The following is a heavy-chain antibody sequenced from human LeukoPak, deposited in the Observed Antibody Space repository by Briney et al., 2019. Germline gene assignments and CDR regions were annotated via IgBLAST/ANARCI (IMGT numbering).Heavy chain of an antibody. V-gene: IGHV1-2*02. CDR1: GYTFTGYY. CDR3: ARAPKYYYDSSGYYY. CDR2: INPNSGGT. J-gene: IGHJ4*02. D-gene: IGHD3-22*01. Sequence: ASVKVSCKASGYTFTGYYMHWVRQAPGQGLEWMGWINPNSGGTNYAQKFQGRVTMTRDTSISTAYMELSRLRSDDTAVYYCARAPKYYYDSSGYYYWGQGTLVTVSS.